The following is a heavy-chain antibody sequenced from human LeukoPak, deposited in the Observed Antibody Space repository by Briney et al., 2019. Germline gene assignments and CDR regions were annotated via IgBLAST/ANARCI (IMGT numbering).Heavy chain of an antibody. J-gene: IGHJ5*02. Sequence: PSETLSLTCSVSGASIDSGDSGGYYWAWLRQPPGKGLEWIGSVYYSGSLKYNPSLKGRVSMSRDMSKNQFFLNLNSVNATDTAVYYCARRDYAAWFDPWGQGTLVTVSS. CDR1: GASIDSGDSGGYY. V-gene: IGHV4-39*07. D-gene: IGHD4/OR15-4a*01. CDR3: ARRDYAAWFDP. CDR2: VYYSGSL.